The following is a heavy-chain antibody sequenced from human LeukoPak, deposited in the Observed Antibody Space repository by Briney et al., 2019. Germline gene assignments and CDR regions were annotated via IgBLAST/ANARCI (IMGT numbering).Heavy chain of an antibody. CDR1: GGSFSGYY. Sequence: SETLSLTCAVYGGSFSGYYWSWIRQPPGKGLEWIGEINHSGSTNYNPSLKSRVTISVDTSKNQFFLKLSSVTAADTAVYYCARGSSTVDYWGQGTLVTVSS. D-gene: IGHD2-2*01. CDR2: INHSGST. J-gene: IGHJ4*02. CDR3: ARGSSTVDY. V-gene: IGHV4-34*01.